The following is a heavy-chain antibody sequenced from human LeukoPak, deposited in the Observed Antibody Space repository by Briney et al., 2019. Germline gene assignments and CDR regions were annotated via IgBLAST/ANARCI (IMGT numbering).Heavy chain of an antibody. D-gene: IGHD6-19*01. CDR2: IYYSGST. J-gene: IGHJ4*02. CDR1: GGSISGYY. CDR3: ARDRGGRSSGFLDY. Sequence: SETLSLTCTVSGGSISGYYWSWIRQPPGKGLEWIGYIYYSGSTNYNPSLKSRVTISVDTSKNQFSLKLSSVTAADTAVYYCARDRGGRSSGFLDYWGQGTLVTVSS. V-gene: IGHV4-59*01.